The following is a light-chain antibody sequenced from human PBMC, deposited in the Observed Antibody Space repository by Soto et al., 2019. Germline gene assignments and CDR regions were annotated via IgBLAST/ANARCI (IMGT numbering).Light chain of an antibody. Sequence: EIVLTQSPGTLSLSPGERATLSCRASQTVSDMYLAWYHQKPGQAPRLLIYASNRATGIPDRFSGSGSGTEFTLTIGRLEPEDFAVYYCQHYGTSALFGPGTKVDIK. V-gene: IGKV3-20*01. CDR1: QTVSDMY. CDR2: AS. J-gene: IGKJ3*01. CDR3: QHYGTSAL.